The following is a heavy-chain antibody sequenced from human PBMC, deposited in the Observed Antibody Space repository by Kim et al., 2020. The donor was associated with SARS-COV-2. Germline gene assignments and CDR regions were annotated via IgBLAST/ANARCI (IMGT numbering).Heavy chain of an antibody. D-gene: IGHD3-10*01. V-gene: IGHV3-53*01. J-gene: IGHJ4*02. CDR3: ARGSITMVRGVLFDY. Sequence: DSVKGRFTISRDNSKNTLYLKMNSLRAEDTAVYYCARGSITMVRGVLFDYWGQGTLVTVSS.